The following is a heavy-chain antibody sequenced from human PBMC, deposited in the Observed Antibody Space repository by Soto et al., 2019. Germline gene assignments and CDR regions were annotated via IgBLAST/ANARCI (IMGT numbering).Heavy chain of an antibody. CDR1: GGSISSGGYY. CDR2: IYCSGST. D-gene: IGHD2-15*01. Sequence: SETLSLTCTVSGGSISSGGYYWSWIRQHPGKGLEWIGYIYCSGSTYYNPSLKSRVTISVDTSKNQFSLKLSSVTAADTAVYYCARVKTLRMVAATLRWFDPWGQGTLVTVSS. V-gene: IGHV4-31*03. J-gene: IGHJ5*02. CDR3: ARVKTLRMVAATLRWFDP.